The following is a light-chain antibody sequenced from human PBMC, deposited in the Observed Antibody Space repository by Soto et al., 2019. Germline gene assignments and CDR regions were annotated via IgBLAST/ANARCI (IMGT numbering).Light chain of an antibody. CDR3: AAWYGSLNTWV. CDR1: SSNIGSHT. Sequence: QSVLTQPPSASGTPGQRVSISCSGGSSNIGSHTVTWYQQLPGTAPRLLIYTNIQRPSGVPDRFSGSKSGTSASLAISGLQSEDESDYYCAAWYGSLNTWVFGGGTKVTVL. V-gene: IGLV1-44*01. CDR2: TNI. J-gene: IGLJ3*02.